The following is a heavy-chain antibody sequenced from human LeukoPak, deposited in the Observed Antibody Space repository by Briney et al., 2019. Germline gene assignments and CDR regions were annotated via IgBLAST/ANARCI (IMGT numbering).Heavy chain of an antibody. CDR3: ARDSGGSGYYFEGHCDY. J-gene: IGHJ4*02. Sequence: PGGSLRLSCAASGFTFSSYSMNWVRQAPGKGLEWVSSISSSSSYIYYADSVKGRFTISRDNAKNSLYLQMNSLRAEDTAVYYCARDSGGSGYYFEGHCDYWGQGTLVTVSS. V-gene: IGHV3-21*01. CDR2: ISSSSSYI. D-gene: IGHD3-3*01. CDR1: GFTFSSYS.